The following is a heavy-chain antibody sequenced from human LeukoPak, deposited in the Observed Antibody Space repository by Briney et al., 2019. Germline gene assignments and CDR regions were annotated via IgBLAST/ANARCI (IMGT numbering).Heavy chain of an antibody. D-gene: IGHD3-22*01. V-gene: IGHV3-7*01. CDR3: TRDLNNDSSG. J-gene: IGHJ4*02. CDR2: IKFDGSEI. Sequence: RGSLRLSCAASGFSLSDYWMTWVRQAPGKGLECVGNIKFDGSEIYYLDSVTGRFSISRDNAKNSLYLQMNSLRVEDTAVYYCTRDLNNDSSGWGQGTL. CDR1: GFSLSDYW.